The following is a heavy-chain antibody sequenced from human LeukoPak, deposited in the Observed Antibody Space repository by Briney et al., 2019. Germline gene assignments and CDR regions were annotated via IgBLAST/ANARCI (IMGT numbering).Heavy chain of an antibody. V-gene: IGHV4-4*02. CDR1: GGSLSSTNW. CDR2: IYHSGST. J-gene: IGHJ3*02. Sequence: PSETLSLTCAVSGGSLSSTNWWSWVRQPPGKGLEWIGEIYHSGSTNYNPSLKSRVTISVDKSKNQFSLKLSSVTVADTAVYYCAKKAYSSSGRAFDIWGQGTMVTVSS. CDR3: AKKAYSSSGRAFDI. D-gene: IGHD6-13*01.